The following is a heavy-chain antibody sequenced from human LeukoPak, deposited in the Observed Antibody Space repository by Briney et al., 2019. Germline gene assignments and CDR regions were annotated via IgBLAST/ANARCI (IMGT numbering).Heavy chain of an antibody. CDR2: ISAYNGNT. CDR3: ARDRIQESYYYDSSGSRPFDY. D-gene: IGHD3-22*01. V-gene: IGHV1-18*01. Sequence: ASVKVSCKASGYTFTSYGISWVRQAPGQGLEWMGWISAYNGNTNYAQKLQGRVTMTTDTSTSTAYMELRSLRSDDTAVYYCARDRIQESYYYDSSGSRPFDYWGRGTLVTVSS. CDR1: GYTFTSYG. J-gene: IGHJ4*02.